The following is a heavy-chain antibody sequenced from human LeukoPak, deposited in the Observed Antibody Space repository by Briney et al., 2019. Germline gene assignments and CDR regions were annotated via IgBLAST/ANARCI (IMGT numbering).Heavy chain of an antibody. V-gene: IGHV3-23*01. D-gene: IGHD3-22*01. CDR1: GFTFSNYA. CDR3: AKYGAFTMIVVAKVHYYFDY. CDR2: ISGTGDAT. J-gene: IGHJ4*02. Sequence: GGSLRLSCAASGFTFSNYALSWVRQAPGKGLEWVSAISGTGDATYYADSVKGRFTISRDNSKNTLYLQLNSLRAEDTAVYYCAKYGAFTMIVVAKVHYYFDYWGQGTLVTVSS.